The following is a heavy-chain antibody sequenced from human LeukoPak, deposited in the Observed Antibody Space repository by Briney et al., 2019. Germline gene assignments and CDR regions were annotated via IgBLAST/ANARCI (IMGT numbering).Heavy chain of an antibody. CDR1: GFTFSIYG. CDR3: ARDIPVDY. Sequence: PGGSLRLSCAASGFTFSIYGMHWVRQAPGKGLEWVAFIRYDGSSKYYTDSVKGRFTISRDKSNNTLYLQMNSLTTEDTAVYYCARDIPVDYWGQGTLVTVSS. CDR2: IRYDGSSK. V-gene: IGHV3-30*02. J-gene: IGHJ4*02.